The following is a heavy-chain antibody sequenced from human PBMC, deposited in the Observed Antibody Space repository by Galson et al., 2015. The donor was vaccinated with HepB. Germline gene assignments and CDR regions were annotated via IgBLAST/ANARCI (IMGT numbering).Heavy chain of an antibody. CDR3: ARDGPYAQWEPGSRVDYYYYGMDV. J-gene: IGHJ6*02. V-gene: IGHV3-21*01. D-gene: IGHD1-26*01. CDR2: ISSGNSYI. Sequence: SLRLSCAASGFSFSSYTMNWVRQAPGKGLEWVSSISSGNSYIYYADSMKDRFTVSRDNAKNSLYLQMNSLRAEDTAVYYCARDGPYAQWEPGSRVDYYYYGMDVWGQGTTVTVSS. CDR1: GFSFSSYT.